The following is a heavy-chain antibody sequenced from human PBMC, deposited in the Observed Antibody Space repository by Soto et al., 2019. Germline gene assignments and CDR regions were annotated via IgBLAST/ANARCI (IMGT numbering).Heavy chain of an antibody. CDR3: AKDFLGLQWQPASGMEV. V-gene: IGHV3-9*01. CDR2: TSWNSGSI. J-gene: IGHJ6*02. CDR1: GFTFDDYA. D-gene: IGHD6-19*01. Sequence: EVQLVESEGGLVQPGRSLRLSCAASGFTFDDYAMHWVRQAPGKGLEWVSGTSWNSGSIGYADSVKGRFTIARDNAQNSLYLQMNSLRAEDTDLYYCAKDFLGLQWQPASGMEVCGQGHTETVSS.